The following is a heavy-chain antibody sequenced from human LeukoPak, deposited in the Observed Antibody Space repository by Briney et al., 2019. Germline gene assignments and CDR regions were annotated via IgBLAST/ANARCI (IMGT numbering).Heavy chain of an antibody. CDR3: ASRGGGHRNWYFDL. CDR2: TYGDGST. Sequence: PGWSLTLSCAASGFTLSGNYMTWLRRAPAKGLEWVSVTYGDGSTSYADSVKDRFTISRDISKSTFFLQMNNLRAEDTAVYYCASRGGGHRNWYFDLWGRGTLVTVSS. D-gene: IGHD1-14*01. J-gene: IGHJ2*01. CDR1: GFTLSGNY. V-gene: IGHV3-66*01.